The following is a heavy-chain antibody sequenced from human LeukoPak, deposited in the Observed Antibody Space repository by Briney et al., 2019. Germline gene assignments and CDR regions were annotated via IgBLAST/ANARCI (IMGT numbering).Heavy chain of an antibody. CDR2: ISAYNGNT. D-gene: IGHD3-22*01. V-gene: IGHV1-18*01. J-gene: IGHJ4*02. CDR3: ARVQPIYDYSGYYAY. Sequence: ASVKVSRKTSGYTFTSYGISGVRQAPGQGLEWMGWISAYNGNTNYAQKLQGRVTMTTDTSTNTAYMELRSLRSDDTAVYYCARVQPIYDYSGYYAYWGQGTLVTVSS. CDR1: GYTFTSYG.